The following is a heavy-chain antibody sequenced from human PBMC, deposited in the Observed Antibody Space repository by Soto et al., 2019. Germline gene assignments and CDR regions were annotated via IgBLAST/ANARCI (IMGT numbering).Heavy chain of an antibody. CDR1: GYTFTSYY. J-gene: IGHJ4*02. Sequence: VSVKVSCKASGYTFTSYYMHWVRQAPGQGLEWMGIINPSGGSTSYAQKFQGRVTMTRDTSTSTVYMELSSLRSEDTAVYYCARELGLYDILTGLDYWGQGTLVTVS. CDR3: ARELGLYDILTGLDY. D-gene: IGHD3-9*01. V-gene: IGHV1-46*03. CDR2: INPSGGST.